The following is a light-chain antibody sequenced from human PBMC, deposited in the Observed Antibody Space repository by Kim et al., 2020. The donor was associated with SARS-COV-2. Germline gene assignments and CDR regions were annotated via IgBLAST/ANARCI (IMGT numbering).Light chain of an antibody. Sequence: QSVLTQPPSASGTHGQRVTISCSGSSSNIGSNTVNWYQQLPGTAPKLLIYSNNQRPSGVPDRFSGSKSGTSASLAISGLQSEAEADYYCAAWDDSLNGYVFGTGTKVTVL. CDR2: SNN. CDR3: AAWDDSLNGYV. V-gene: IGLV1-44*01. J-gene: IGLJ1*01. CDR1: SSNIGSNT.